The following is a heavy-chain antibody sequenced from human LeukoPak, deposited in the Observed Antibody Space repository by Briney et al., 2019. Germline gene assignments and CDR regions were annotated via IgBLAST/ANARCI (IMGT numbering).Heavy chain of an antibody. Sequence: PSETLSLTCTVSGGSISSSSYYWGWIRQPPGKGLEWLGSIYYSGSTYYNPSLKSRVTISVDTSTNQFSLKLSSVTAADTAVYYCARREWANYYYYYMDVWGKGTTVTVSS. CDR1: GGSISSSSYY. J-gene: IGHJ6*03. V-gene: IGHV4-39*01. CDR2: IYYSGST. D-gene: IGHD3-3*01. CDR3: ARREWANYYYYYMDV.